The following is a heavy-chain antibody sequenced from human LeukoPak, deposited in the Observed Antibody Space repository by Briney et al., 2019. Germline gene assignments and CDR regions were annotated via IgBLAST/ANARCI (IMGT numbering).Heavy chain of an antibody. D-gene: IGHD5-18*01. CDR3: ARGIRGSYGPLYY. Sequence: SETLSLTCTVSGGSISSSSYYWGWIRQPPGKGLEWIGSIYYSGSTYYNPSLKSRVTISVDTSKNQFSLKLSSVTAADTAVYYCARGIRGSYGPLYYWGQGTLVTVSS. CDR1: GGSISSSSYY. CDR2: IYYSGST. V-gene: IGHV4-39*07. J-gene: IGHJ4*02.